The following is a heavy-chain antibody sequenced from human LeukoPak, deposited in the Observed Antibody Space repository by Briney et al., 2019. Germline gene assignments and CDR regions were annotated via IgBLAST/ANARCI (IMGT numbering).Heavy chain of an antibody. CDR1: GFTVSSNY. Sequence: GGSLRLSCAASGFTVSSNYMSWVRQAPGKGLEWVSVIYSGGSTYYADSVKGRFTISRDNSKNTLYLQMNSLRAEDTAVYYCARDLILWFGEFDYYYYYGMDVWGQGTTVTVSS. CDR2: IYSGGST. D-gene: IGHD3-10*01. CDR3: ARDLILWFGEFDYYYYYGMDV. J-gene: IGHJ6*02. V-gene: IGHV3-66*02.